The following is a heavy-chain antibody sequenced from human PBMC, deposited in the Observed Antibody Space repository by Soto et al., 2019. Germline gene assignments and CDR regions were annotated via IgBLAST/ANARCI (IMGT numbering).Heavy chain of an antibody. CDR2: IYHSGST. J-gene: IGHJ3*02. V-gene: IGHV4-4*02. CDR3: ARDRGVLLWFGDAFDI. Sequence: SETLSLTCAVSGGSISSSNWWSWVRQPPGKGLEWIGEIYHSGSTNYNPSLKTRVTISVDKSKNQFSLKLSSVTAADSAVYYCARDRGVLLWFGDAFDIWGQGTMVTVSS. CDR1: GGSISSSNW. D-gene: IGHD3-10*01.